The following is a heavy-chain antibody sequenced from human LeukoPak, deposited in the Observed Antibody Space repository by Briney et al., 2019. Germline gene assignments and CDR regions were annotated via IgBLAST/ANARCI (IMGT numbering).Heavy chain of an antibody. D-gene: IGHD3-10*01. CDR1: GYSFTAFY. Sequence: ASVKVSCKTSGYSFTAFYIHWVRQAPGQGLEWMGWIHPRRGDTNYAKKFQGRVTMTRDTSISTAYLDLSSLRSDDTAVYYCARDGDYGTGSYYRGCIDSWGQGTPVTVSP. J-gene: IGHJ4*02. V-gene: IGHV1-2*02. CDR3: ARDGDYGTGSYYRGCIDS. CDR2: IHPRRGDT.